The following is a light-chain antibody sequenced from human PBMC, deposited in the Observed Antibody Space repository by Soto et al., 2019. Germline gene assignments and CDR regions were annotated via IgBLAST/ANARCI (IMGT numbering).Light chain of an antibody. CDR2: QVT. V-gene: IGLV2-14*01. J-gene: IGLJ1*01. Sequence: QSALTQPRSVSGSPGQSVTISCTGTSSDVGRYNFVSWYQQHPGKAPKLMIYQVTIRPSGISNRFSGSKSGNTASLTISGLQAEDEADYYCTSFSSSTSLYVFGTGTKVTVL. CDR3: TSFSSSTSLYV. CDR1: SSDVGRYNF.